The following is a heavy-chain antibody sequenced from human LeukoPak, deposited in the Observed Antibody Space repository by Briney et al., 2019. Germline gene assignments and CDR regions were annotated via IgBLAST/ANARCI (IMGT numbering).Heavy chain of an antibody. J-gene: IGHJ4*02. V-gene: IGHV1-69*01. Sequence: GSSVKVSCKASGGTFSSYAISWVRQAPGQGLEWMGGIIPIFGTANYAQKFQGRVTITADESTSTAYMELSSLRSEDTAVYYCAGKAYSYGYGEFFDYWGQGTLVTVSS. CDR1: GGTFSSYA. CDR3: AGKAYSYGYGEFFDY. CDR2: IIPIFGTA. D-gene: IGHD5-18*01.